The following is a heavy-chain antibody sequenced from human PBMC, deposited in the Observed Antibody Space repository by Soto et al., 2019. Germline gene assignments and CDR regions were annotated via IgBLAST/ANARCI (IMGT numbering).Heavy chain of an antibody. CDR2: IYSGGST. J-gene: IGHJ3*02. CDR1: GFTVSSNY. CDR3: ARLGYCSGGSCYSYAFDI. V-gene: IGHV3-66*01. D-gene: IGHD2-15*01. Sequence: GGSLRLSCAASGFTVSSNYMSWVRQAPGKGLEWVSVIYSGGSTYYADSVKGRFTISRDNSKNTLYLQMNSLRAEDTAVYYCARLGYCSGGSCYSYAFDIWGQGTMVTVSS.